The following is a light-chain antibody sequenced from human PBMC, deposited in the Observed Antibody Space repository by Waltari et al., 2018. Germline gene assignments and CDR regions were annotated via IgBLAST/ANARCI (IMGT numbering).Light chain of an antibody. V-gene: IGLV2-8*01. CDR1: SSDVGSSNY. J-gene: IGLJ1*01. Sequence: QSALTQPPSASGSPGQSVTISCTGTSSDVGSSNYVSWYQQHPGKAPNLMIYEVTKPPSGVPDRFSGSKSGNTASLTVSGLQVEDEADYYCNSFAVGSKFVFGTGTKVTVL. CDR3: NSFAVGSKFV. CDR2: EVT.